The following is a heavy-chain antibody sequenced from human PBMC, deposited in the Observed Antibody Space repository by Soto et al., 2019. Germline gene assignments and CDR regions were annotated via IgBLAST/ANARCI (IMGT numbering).Heavy chain of an antibody. Sequence: QVQHQESGPGLVKPSGTLSLTCAVSGDSISSHDWWSWVRQPPNKGLEWIAEIHHSGGTNYNPSLMSRATISVDNSKNQFSLKLISATAADTAVYYCVRNGYYSLDYWGQGTLVSVSS. D-gene: IGHD3-3*01. V-gene: IGHV4-4*02. CDR1: GDSISSHDW. CDR2: IHHSGGT. J-gene: IGHJ4*02. CDR3: VRNGYYSLDY.